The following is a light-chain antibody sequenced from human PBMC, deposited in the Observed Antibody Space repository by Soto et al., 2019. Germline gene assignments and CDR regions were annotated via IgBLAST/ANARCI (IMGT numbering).Light chain of an antibody. CDR2: AAS. J-gene: IGKJ1*01. CDR3: QKYNSAPPWT. Sequence: DIQMTQSPSSLSASVGDGVTITCRASQGISNYLAWYQQKPGKVPKLLIYAASTLQSGVPSRFSGSGSGTDFTLTISSLQPEDVATYYCQKYNSAPPWTFGQGTKVEIK. V-gene: IGKV1-27*01. CDR1: QGISNY.